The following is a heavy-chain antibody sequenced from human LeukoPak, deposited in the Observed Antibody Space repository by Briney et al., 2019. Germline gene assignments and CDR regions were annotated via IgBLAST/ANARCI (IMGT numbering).Heavy chain of an antibody. D-gene: IGHD3-10*01. Sequence: GGSLRLSCAASGFTVSSNFMTWVRQAPGKGLEWVSVIYSGGSTYYADSVKDRFTVSRDNTKNMLYLQMNSLRAEDTAVYYCARGGDSLHYWGQGTLVTVSS. CDR3: ARGGDSLHY. CDR1: GFTVSSNF. CDR2: IYSGGST. V-gene: IGHV3-66*01. J-gene: IGHJ4*02.